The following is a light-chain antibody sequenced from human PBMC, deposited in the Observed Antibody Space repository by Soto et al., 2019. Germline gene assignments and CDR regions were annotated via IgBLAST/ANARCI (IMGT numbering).Light chain of an antibody. CDR2: DAS. CDR3: QQRSNWPPRT. V-gene: IGKV3-11*01. J-gene: IGKJ1*01. CDR1: QSVSSY. Sequence: EIVLTESPATLSLCPGERATLSCGASQSVSSYLAWYQQKPGQAPRLLIYDASNRATGIPARFSGSGSGTDFTLTISSLEPEDFAVYYCQQRSNWPPRTFGQGTKVDIK.